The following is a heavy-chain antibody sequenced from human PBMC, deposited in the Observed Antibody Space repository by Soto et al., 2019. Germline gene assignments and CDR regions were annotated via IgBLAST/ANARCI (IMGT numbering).Heavy chain of an antibody. CDR3: TLHIVVVTSVHNYFNY. J-gene: IGHJ4*02. Sequence: EVHLVDSGGALVKPGGSLTLSCAASGFTFSNAWMSWVRQAPGKGLEWVGRIKSKRDGEATDYAAPVKGRFTISRDDSKSTMYLQMNSLQIEDTAVYYCTLHIVVVTSVHNYFNYWGQGTLVTVSS. V-gene: IGHV3-15*02. CDR1: GFTFSNAW. CDR2: IKSKRDGEAT. D-gene: IGHD2-21*02.